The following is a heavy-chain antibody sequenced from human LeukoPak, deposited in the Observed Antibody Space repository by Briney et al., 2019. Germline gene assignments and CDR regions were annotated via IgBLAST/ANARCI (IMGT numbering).Heavy chain of an antibody. V-gene: IGHV1-2*02. D-gene: IGHD1-26*01. Sequence: ASVKVSCKASGYTFTGYYMHWVRQAPGQGLEWMGWINPNSGGTNYAQKFQGRVTMTRDTSISTAYMELSRLRSDDTAVYYCARAHSGSTYYYMDVWGKGTTVTVSS. CDR1: GYTFTGYY. J-gene: IGHJ6*03. CDR3: ARAHSGSTYYYMDV. CDR2: INPNSGGT.